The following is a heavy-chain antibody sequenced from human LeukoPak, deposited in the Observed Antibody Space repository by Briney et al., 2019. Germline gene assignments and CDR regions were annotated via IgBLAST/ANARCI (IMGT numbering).Heavy chain of an antibody. Sequence: GGSLRLSCAASGFTFSSYAMSWVRQAPGKGLEWVSGISGSGDNTYYADSVKGRFTISRDNSKNTLYVQVNSLGTEDTAAYYCARGRGYWGQGTLVTVSS. CDR3: ARGRGY. J-gene: IGHJ4*02. CDR2: ISGSGDNT. D-gene: IGHD3-10*01. V-gene: IGHV3-23*01. CDR1: GFTFSSYA.